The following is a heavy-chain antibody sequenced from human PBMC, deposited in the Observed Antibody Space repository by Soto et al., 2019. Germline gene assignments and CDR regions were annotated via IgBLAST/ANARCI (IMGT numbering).Heavy chain of an antibody. V-gene: IGHV1-2*02. Sequence: VASVKVSCKASGYTFTDYYIHWVRQAPGQRLEWIGWINTYSGGTDYAQKFHGRVTMTRDTSITTASMELTRLRSDDTAVYYCAREGATSKAGDLDYWGQGTLVTVSS. J-gene: IGHJ4*02. D-gene: IGHD6-19*01. CDR2: INTYSGGT. CDR1: GYTFTDYY. CDR3: AREGATSKAGDLDY.